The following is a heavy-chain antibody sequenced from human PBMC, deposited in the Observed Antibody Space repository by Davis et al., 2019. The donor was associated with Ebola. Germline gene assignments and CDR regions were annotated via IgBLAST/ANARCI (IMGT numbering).Heavy chain of an antibody. CDR1: GGSFSGYY. CDR3: ARSRGLRWHYYFDY. Sequence: SETLSLTCAVYGGSFSGYYWSWIRQSPGKGLEWIGFFYNTGSTKYNPSLKSRVTISVDTSKNQFSLKLSSVTAADTAVYYCARSRGLRWHYYFDYWGQGTLVTVSS. V-gene: IGHV4-59*12. D-gene: IGHD4-23*01. J-gene: IGHJ4*02. CDR2: FYNTGST.